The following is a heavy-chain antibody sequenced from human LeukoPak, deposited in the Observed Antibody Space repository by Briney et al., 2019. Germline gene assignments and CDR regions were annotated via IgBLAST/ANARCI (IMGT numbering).Heavy chain of an antibody. Sequence: GVYLRLSCAASGSTFSRHSMDWVRQAPGKGLEWVSYISSGSSYIYYADSVKGRFTISRDNAENSLYLQMNSLRGEDTAVYYCARGGLNYADASDIWGQGTMVTVSS. V-gene: IGHV3-21*01. J-gene: IGHJ3*02. CDR1: GSTFSRHS. CDR2: ISSGSSYI. D-gene: IGHD4-11*01. CDR3: ARGGLNYADASDI.